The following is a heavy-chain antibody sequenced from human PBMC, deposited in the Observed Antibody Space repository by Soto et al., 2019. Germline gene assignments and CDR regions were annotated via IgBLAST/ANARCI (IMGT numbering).Heavy chain of an antibody. CDR3: AIGYCSGGSCYLLSY. J-gene: IGHJ1*01. CDR1: GFTFSSYW. D-gene: IGHD2-15*01. CDR2: INSDGSST. V-gene: IGHV3-74*01. Sequence: GGSLRLSCAASGFTFSSYWMHWFRQAPGKGLVWVSRINSDGSSTSYADSVKGRFTISRDNAKNTLYLQMNSLRAEDTAVYYCAIGYCSGGSCYLLSYSGQRTLVPVAS.